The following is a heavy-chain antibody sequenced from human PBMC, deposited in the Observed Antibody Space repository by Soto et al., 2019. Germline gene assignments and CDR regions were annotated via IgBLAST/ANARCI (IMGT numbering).Heavy chain of an antibody. CDR2: ISGYNGNR. CDR3: ATAGIRPVTILSFGP. J-gene: IGHJ5*02. V-gene: IGHV1-18*01. D-gene: IGHD3-9*01. Sequence: QVHLVQSGAEVKKPGASVKVSCKASNYTFTSYGISWVRQAPGQGLEWMGWISGYNGNRNYAQKIQGRVTLSIDTSTSTAYMELRSLRSDDTAAYYCATAGIRPVTILSFGPWGQGTLVTVSS. CDR1: NYTFTSYG.